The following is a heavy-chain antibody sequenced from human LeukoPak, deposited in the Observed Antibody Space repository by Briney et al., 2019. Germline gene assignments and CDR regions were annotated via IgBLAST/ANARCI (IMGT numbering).Heavy chain of an antibody. CDR2: ISSSSSYT. J-gene: IGHJ4*02. Sequence: GGSLRFSCEAYGFTFSDFYMNWLPHGPGQGLEWVSYISSSSSYTNLGAYVKGRITISRGNPKNSLDLQMKSRRADDTAVYYCAGSSMRMATAGLADYWGQGTLVTVSS. CDR3: AGSSMRMATAGLADY. D-gene: IGHD3-10*01. V-gene: IGHV3-11*03. CDR1: GFTFSDFY.